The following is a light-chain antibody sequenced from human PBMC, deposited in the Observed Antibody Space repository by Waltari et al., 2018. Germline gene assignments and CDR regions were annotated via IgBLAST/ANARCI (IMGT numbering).Light chain of an antibody. V-gene: IGKV3-20*01. Sequence: IVLTQSPGTLSLSPGVRATLSCRASQSVNTYLAWYQQKPGQAPRLLIYGAYTRAAGSPDSFSGSGDVTDFRLTISRLEAEDFAVYYCQHHVRLPATFGQGTKVEIK. CDR1: QSVNTY. CDR2: GAY. J-gene: IGKJ1*01. CDR3: QHHVRLPAT.